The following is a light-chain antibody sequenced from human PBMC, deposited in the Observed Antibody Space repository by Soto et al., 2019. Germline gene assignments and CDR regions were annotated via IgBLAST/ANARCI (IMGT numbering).Light chain of an antibody. CDR3: SSYAGSNNLV. CDR2: EVT. CDR1: SSDVGGYSY. V-gene: IGLV2-8*01. J-gene: IGLJ2*01. Sequence: QSVLTQPPSASGSPGQSVTISCTGTSSDVGGYSYVSWYQQHPGKAPKLMIYEVTKRPSGVPDRFSGSKSGNTASLTVSGLQADDEADYYCSSYAGSNNLVFGGGTKVTVL.